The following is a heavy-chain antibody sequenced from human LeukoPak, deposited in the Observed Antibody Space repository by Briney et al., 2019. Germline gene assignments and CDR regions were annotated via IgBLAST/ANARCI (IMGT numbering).Heavy chain of an antibody. CDR1: GGSISSYY. CDR2: ISYSGST. CDR3: ARCRDGYPPFDY. Sequence: SETPSLTCTVSGGSISSYYWSWIRQPPGKGLEWIGYISYSGSTNYNPSLKSRVTISVDTSKNQFSLRLSSVTAADTAVYFCARCRDGYPPFDYWGQGTLVTVSS. V-gene: IGHV4-59*01. J-gene: IGHJ4*02. D-gene: IGHD5-24*01.